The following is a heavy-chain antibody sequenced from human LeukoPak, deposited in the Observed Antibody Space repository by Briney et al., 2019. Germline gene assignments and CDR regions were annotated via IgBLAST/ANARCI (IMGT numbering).Heavy chain of an antibody. CDR1: GSSISSSYY. CDR3: ASSGYYYDSSRFFDY. Sequence: SETLSLTCTVSGSSISSSYYWGWIRQPPGKGLEWIGSIYHGGSTFYNPSLKSRVTISVDTSKNQFSLKLSSVTAADTAVYYCASSGYYYDSSRFFDYWGQGTLVTVSS. D-gene: IGHD3-22*01. CDR2: IYHGGST. V-gene: IGHV4-38-2*02. J-gene: IGHJ4*02.